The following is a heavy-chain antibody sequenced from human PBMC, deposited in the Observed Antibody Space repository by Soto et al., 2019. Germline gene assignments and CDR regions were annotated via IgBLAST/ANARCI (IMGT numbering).Heavy chain of an antibody. J-gene: IGHJ3*01. CDR2: IGGNSGGI. CDR3: IRGGRYCSGGSCYSGAFDA. D-gene: IGHD2-15*01. Sequence: EVQLVESGGALVQPGRSLRLSCEASGFNFDDYAMNGAGQFPGKGREWGRGIGGNSGGIGYADSVKGGLIISRNNGKNLVYLKLNSVRPEDTALYYCIRGGRYCSGGSCYSGAFDAWGQGTMVTVSS. V-gene: IGHV3-9*01. CDR1: GFNFDDYA.